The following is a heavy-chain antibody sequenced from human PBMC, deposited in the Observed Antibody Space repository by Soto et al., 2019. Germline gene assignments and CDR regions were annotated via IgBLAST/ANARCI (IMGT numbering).Heavy chain of an antibody. Sequence: QVQLQQWGAGLLKPSETLSLTCAVYGGSFSGYYWSWIRQPPGKGLEWIGEISHSGSTNYNPSLKSRVTISVDTSKNHFSLNLSFLTAADTAVYYCARQGAVTGTSPILDYWGQGALITVSS. CDR1: GGSFSGYY. CDR2: ISHSGST. D-gene: IGHD6-19*01. CDR3: ARQGAVTGTSPILDY. V-gene: IGHV4-34*01. J-gene: IGHJ4*02.